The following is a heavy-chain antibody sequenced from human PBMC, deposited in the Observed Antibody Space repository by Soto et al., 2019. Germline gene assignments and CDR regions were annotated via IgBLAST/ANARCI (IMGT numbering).Heavy chain of an antibody. D-gene: IGHD3-10*01. CDR1: GFSLSSGGVG. CDR3: AHRRRGSYYYYYNGMDV. J-gene: IGHJ6*02. CDR2: IYWDDDK. Sequence: QITLKESGPTLVKPTQTLTLTCTFSGFSLSSGGVGVGWIRQPPGKALEWLGLIYWDDDKRYSPSLRSRLTINKDTSKTQVVLTMTNMDPVDTATYYCAHRRRGSYYYYYNGMDVWGQGTTVTVSS. V-gene: IGHV2-5*02.